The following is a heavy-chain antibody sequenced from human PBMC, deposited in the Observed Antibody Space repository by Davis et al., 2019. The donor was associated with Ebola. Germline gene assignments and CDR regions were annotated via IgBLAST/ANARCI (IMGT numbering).Heavy chain of an antibody. Sequence: SETLSLTCAVYGGSFSGYYWTWIRQPPGKGLEWIGEINHSGSTNYNPSLKSRVTISMDAPRDQLSLKLTSVTAADTAVYYCAREMGTVTTWGMDVWGQGTTVTVSS. CDR2: INHSGST. V-gene: IGHV4-34*01. CDR3: AREMGTVTTWGMDV. J-gene: IGHJ6*02. CDR1: GGSFSGYY. D-gene: IGHD4-11*01.